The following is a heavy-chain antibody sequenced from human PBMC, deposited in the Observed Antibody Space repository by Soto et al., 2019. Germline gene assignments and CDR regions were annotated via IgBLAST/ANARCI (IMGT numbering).Heavy chain of an antibody. CDR3: ARRGITMVRGVISFRWFDP. D-gene: IGHD3-10*01. CDR2: IYYSGST. Sequence: SETLSLTCTVSGGSISSSSYYWGWIRQPPGKGLEWIGSIYYSGSTYYNPSLKSRVTISVDTSKNQFSLKLSSVTAADTAVYYCARRGITMVRGVISFRWFDPWGQGTLVTVSS. J-gene: IGHJ5*02. CDR1: GGSISSSSYY. V-gene: IGHV4-39*01.